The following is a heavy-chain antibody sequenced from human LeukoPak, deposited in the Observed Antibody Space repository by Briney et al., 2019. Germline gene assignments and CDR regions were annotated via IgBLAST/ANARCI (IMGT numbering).Heavy chain of an antibody. CDR1: GFSFSVFW. CDR2: IETDGSIT. J-gene: IGHJ4*02. V-gene: IGHV3-74*01. Sequence: GGSLRLSCAASGFSFSVFWMHWVRQAPGKGPVWVSRIETDGSITNYADSVKGRFTISRDNAKNTLYLQMNSLRPEDTAVYYCAKDEGITGRPRGLDYWGQGTLVTVSS. CDR3: AKDEGITGRPRGLDY. D-gene: IGHD6-13*01.